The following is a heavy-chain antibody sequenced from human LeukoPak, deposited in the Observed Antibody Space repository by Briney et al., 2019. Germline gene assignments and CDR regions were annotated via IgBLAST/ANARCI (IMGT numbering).Heavy chain of an antibody. D-gene: IGHD4-17*01. V-gene: IGHV4-4*02. CDR3: ARAGYGDYPFDY. CDR1: GGSISSSNW. Sequence: SETLSLACAVSGGSISSSNWWSWVRQPPGKGLEWIGEIYHSGSTNYNPSLKSRVTISVDRSKNQFSLKLSSVTAADTAVYYCARAGYGDYPFDYWGQGTLVTVSS. J-gene: IGHJ4*02. CDR2: IYHSGST.